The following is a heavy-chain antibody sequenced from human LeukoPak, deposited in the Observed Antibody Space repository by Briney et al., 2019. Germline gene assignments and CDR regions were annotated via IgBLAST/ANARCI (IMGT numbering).Heavy chain of an antibody. J-gene: IGHJ4*02. D-gene: IGHD2-2*01. CDR1: GGSISGHY. CDR3: ARFSMRFGSGCSEASCYVHY. V-gene: IGHV4-59*11. CDR2: IFSTGAT. Sequence: PSETLSLTCTVSGGSISGHYWTWIRLPPGKRLELVGHIFSTGATHYNPSLRGRVTLSVDTSKNQFSLTLTSVNVEDTAVYYCARFSMRFGSGCSEASCYVHYWGQGTQVTVSP.